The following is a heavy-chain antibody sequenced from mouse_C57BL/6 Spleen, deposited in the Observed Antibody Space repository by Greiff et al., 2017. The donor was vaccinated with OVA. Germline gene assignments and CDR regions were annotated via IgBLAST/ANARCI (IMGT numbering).Heavy chain of an antibody. D-gene: IGHD1-1*01. Sequence: EVQLQQSGPELVKPGASVKMSCKASGYTFTDYNMHWVKQSHGKSLEWIGYINPNNGGTSYNQKFKGKATLTVNKSSSTAYMELRSLTSEDSAVYYCESPYYYGSRGYFGVWGTGATVTVSS. CDR2: INPNNGGT. CDR1: GYTFTDYN. V-gene: IGHV1-22*01. CDR3: ESPYYYGSRGYFGV. J-gene: IGHJ1*03.